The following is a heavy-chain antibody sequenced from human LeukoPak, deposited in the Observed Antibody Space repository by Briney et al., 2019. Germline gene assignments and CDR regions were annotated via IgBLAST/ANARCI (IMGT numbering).Heavy chain of an antibody. D-gene: IGHD2-2*01. CDR1: GYTFTSYY. V-gene: IGHV1-46*01. J-gene: IGHJ3*02. CDR2: INPSGGST. Sequence: ASVKVSCKASGYTFTSYYMHWVRQAPGQGLEWMGIINPSGGSTSYAQKFQGRVTMTRDTSTSTVYMELSSLRSEDTAMYYCASGEYCSSTSCSPRIDAFDIWGQGTMVTVSS. CDR3: ASGEYCSSTSCSPRIDAFDI.